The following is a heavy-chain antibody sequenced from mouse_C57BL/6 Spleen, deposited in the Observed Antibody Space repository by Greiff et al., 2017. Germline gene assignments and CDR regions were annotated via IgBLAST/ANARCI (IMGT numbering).Heavy chain of an antibody. V-gene: IGHV1-22*01. J-gene: IGHJ2*01. CDR2: INPNNGGT. CDR3: AREGTLITTFDY. Sequence: VQLQQSGPELVKPGASVKMSCKASGYTFTDYNMHWVKQSHGKSLEWIGYINPNNGGTSYNQKFKGKATLTVNKSSSTAYMELRSLTSEDSAVYYCAREGTLITTFDYWGQGTTLTVSS. CDR1: GYTFTDYN. D-gene: IGHD1-1*01.